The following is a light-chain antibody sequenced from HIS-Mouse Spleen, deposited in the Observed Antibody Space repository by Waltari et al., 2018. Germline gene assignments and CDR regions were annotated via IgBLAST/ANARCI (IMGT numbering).Light chain of an antibody. Sequence: QSALTQPRSVSGSPGQSVTISCTGTSSDVGGYNYVSWYQQHPGKAPKLMIYDVSKRASGVPERFSGSKSGNTASLTSSGLQAEDEADYYCCSYAGSYTWVFGGGTKLTVL. CDR1: SSDVGGYNY. V-gene: IGLV2-11*01. CDR2: DVS. J-gene: IGLJ3*02. CDR3: CSYAGSYTWV.